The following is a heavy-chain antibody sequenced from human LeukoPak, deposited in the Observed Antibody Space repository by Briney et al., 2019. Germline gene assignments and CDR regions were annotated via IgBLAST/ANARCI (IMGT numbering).Heavy chain of an antibody. D-gene: IGHD4-11*01. V-gene: IGHV3-30*02. CDR1: GFTFSSYG. CDR2: IRYDGSNK. CDR3: AKDQRVEFAVTTRYFDY. J-gene: IGHJ4*02. Sequence: GGSLRLSCAASGFTFSSYGIHWVRQAPGKGLEWVAFIRYDGSNKYYADSVKGRFTISRDNSKNTLYLQMNSLRAEDTAVYYCAKDQRVEFAVTTRYFDYWGQGTLVTVSS.